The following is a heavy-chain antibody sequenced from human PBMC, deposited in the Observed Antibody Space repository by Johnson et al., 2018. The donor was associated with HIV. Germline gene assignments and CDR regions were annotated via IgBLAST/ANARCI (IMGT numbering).Heavy chain of an antibody. J-gene: IGHJ3*02. CDR3: AKDAYCSGGRCYGFGAFDI. V-gene: IGHV3-53*01. CDR1: GFTVSSNY. D-gene: IGHD2-15*01. CDR2: IYSGGST. Sequence: VQLVESGGGLIQPGGSLRLSCAASGFTVSSNYMSWVRQAPGKGLEWVSVIYSGGSTYYADSVKGRFTISRDNSKNTLYLQMNSLRAEDTAVFYCAKDAYCSGGRCYGFGAFDIWGQGTMVTVSS.